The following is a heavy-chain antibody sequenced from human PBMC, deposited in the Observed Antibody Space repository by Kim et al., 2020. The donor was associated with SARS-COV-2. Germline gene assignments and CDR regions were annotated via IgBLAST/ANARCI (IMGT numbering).Heavy chain of an antibody. Sequence: ASVKVSCKASGYTFTSYAMNWVRQAPGQGLEWMGWINTNTGNPTYAQGFTGRFVFSLDTSVSTAYLQISSLKAEDTAVYYCARRYHDFWSGYYGGGMDVWGQGTTVTVSS. J-gene: IGHJ6*02. CDR3: ARRYHDFWSGYYGGGMDV. D-gene: IGHD3-3*01. CDR2: INTNTGNP. CDR1: GYTFTSYA. V-gene: IGHV7-4-1*02.